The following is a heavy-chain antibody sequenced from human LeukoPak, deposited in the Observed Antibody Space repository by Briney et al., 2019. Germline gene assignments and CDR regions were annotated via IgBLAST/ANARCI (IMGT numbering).Heavy chain of an antibody. CDR2: IYYSGST. CDR1: GGSISSYF. V-gene: IGHV4-59*01. CDR3: ARGGSYYDY. Sequence: SETLSLTCTVSGGSISSYFWSWIRQPPGKGLEWIAYIYYSGSTNSNPSHKSRLTISVDTSKNQFSLKLTSVTAADTAVYYCARGGSYYDYWGQGTLVTVSS. D-gene: IGHD1-26*01. J-gene: IGHJ4*02.